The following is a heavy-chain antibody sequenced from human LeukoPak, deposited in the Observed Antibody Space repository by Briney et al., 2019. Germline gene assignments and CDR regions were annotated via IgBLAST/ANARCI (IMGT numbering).Heavy chain of an antibody. J-gene: IGHJ3*02. V-gene: IGHV3-30*04. CDR2: ISYDGSNE. CDR3: ATSYYDSSGSIQGGAFDI. Sequence: PGGSLRLSCAASGFTFSNYAMHWVRQAPGKGLEWVAVISYDGSNEYYADSVKGRFTISRDNSGNTLHLQMSSLRAEDTAVYYCATSYYDSSGSIQGGAFDIRGQGTMVTVSS. D-gene: IGHD3-22*01. CDR1: GFTFSNYA.